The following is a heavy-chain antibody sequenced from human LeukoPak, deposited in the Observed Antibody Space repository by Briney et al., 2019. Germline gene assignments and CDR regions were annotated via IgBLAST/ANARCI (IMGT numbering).Heavy chain of an antibody. J-gene: IGHJ4*02. CDR3: ASLGYCSSTSCTV. D-gene: IGHD2-2*01. CDR2: ISGGGTYT. Sequence: GGSLRLSCAASGFTFSTYAMSWVRQAPGKGLEWVSSISGGGTYTYYADSVKGRFTISRDNSKNTLYLQMNSLRAEDTAVYYCASLGYCSSTSCTVWGQGTLVTVSS. V-gene: IGHV3-23*01. CDR1: GFTFSTYA.